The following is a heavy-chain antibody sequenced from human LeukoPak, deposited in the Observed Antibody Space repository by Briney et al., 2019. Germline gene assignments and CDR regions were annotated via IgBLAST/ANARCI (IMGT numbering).Heavy chain of an antibody. CDR2: INHSGST. CDR3: ARVAGGSYGDYDY. J-gene: IGHJ4*02. D-gene: IGHD4-17*01. V-gene: IGHV4-34*01. CDR1: GGSFSGYY. Sequence: SETLSLTCAVYGGSFSGYYWSWIRQPPGKGLEWIGEINHSGSTNYNPSLKSRVAISVDTSKNQFSLKLSSVTAADTAVYYCARVAGGSYGDYDYWGQGTLVTVSS.